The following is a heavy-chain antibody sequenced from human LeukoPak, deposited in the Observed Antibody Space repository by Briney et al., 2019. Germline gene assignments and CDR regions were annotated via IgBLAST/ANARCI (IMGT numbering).Heavy chain of an antibody. V-gene: IGHV3-33*01. J-gene: IGHJ4*02. CDR1: GFTFRPYG. CDR2: ILNDGNTK. CDR3: ARDIGDCSSGSCYSDYFDY. Sequence: GVLRLSCAASGFTFRPYGMHWVRQAPGKGPEWVALILNDGNTKHYADSVRGRFTISRDNSKNTLYLQMNSLRAEDTAVYYCARDIGDCSSGSCYSDYFDYWGQGTLVTVSS. D-gene: IGHD2-15*01.